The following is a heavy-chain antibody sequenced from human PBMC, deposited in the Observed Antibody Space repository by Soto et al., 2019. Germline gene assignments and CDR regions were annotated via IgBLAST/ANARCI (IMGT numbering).Heavy chain of an antibody. Sequence: EVKLVESGGGLVQPGGSLRLSCVASGFKFSPDSMNWVRQAPGKGLEWVAHISTSGATRYYADSVKGRFTISRDNAKTSLYLQMDSLRNEDTAAYYCARFFGSGFDYWGQGTLVTVSS. CDR3: ARFFGSGFDY. CDR2: ISTSGATR. CDR1: GFKFSPDS. V-gene: IGHV3-48*02. D-gene: IGHD6-19*01. J-gene: IGHJ4*02.